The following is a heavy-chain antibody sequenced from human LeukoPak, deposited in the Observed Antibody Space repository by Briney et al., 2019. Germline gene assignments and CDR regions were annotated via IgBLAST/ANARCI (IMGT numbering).Heavy chain of an antibody. CDR1: GFTFSSYA. CDR2: IYSGGST. V-gene: IGHV3-53*01. CDR3: ARESYGGKKGGNY. D-gene: IGHD4-23*01. J-gene: IGHJ4*02. Sequence: PGGSLRLSCAASGFTFSSYAMHWVRQAPGKGLEWVSVIYSGGSTYYADSVKGRFTISRDNSKNTLYLQMDSLRAEDTAVYYCARESYGGKKGGNYWGQGTLVTVSS.